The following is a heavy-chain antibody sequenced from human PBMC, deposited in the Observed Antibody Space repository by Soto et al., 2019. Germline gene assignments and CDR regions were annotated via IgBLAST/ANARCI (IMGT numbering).Heavy chain of an antibody. J-gene: IGHJ5*02. Sequence: SETLSLTCTVSGGSISSGGYYWSWIRQHPGKGLEWIGYIYYSGSTYYNPSLKSRVTISVDTSKNQFSLKLSSVTAADTAVYYCARDRHYYDSSGYYHKNWFDPWGQGTLVTVSS. D-gene: IGHD3-22*01. CDR3: ARDRHYYDSSGYYHKNWFDP. V-gene: IGHV4-31*03. CDR1: GGSISSGGYY. CDR2: IYYSGST.